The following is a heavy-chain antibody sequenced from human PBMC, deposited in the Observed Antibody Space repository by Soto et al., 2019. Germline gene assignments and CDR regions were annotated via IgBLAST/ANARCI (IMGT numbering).Heavy chain of an antibody. Sequence: EVQLVESGGGLVQPGESLRLSCAASGFTFSSYWMHWVRQAPGKGLVRVSRINSDGSSTSYAGSVKRRFTISRDNAKNTLYLQMNSLRAEDTAVYYCVRTSLVVAAATREDYWGQGTLVTVSS. D-gene: IGHD2-15*01. J-gene: IGHJ4*02. CDR3: VRTSLVVAAATREDY. CDR2: INSDGSST. CDR1: GFTFSSYW. V-gene: IGHV3-74*01.